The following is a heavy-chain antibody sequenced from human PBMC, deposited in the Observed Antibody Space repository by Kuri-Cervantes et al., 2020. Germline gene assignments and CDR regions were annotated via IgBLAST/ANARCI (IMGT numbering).Heavy chain of an antibody. CDR3: ARRGIAVAAAFDI. V-gene: IGHV4-34*01. CDR2: INHSGST. J-gene: IGHJ3*02. Sequence: SETLSLTCAVYGGSFSGYYWSWIRQPPGKGLEWIGEINHSGSTNYNPSLKSRVTISVDTSKNQFSLKLSSVTAADTAVYYCARRGIAVAAAFDIWGQGTMVTVSS. CDR1: GGSFSGYY. D-gene: IGHD6-19*01.